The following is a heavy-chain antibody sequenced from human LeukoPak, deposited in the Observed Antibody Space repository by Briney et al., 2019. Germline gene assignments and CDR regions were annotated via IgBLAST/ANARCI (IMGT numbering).Heavy chain of an antibody. CDR2: ISSSGNTI. Sequence: GGSLRLSCAASGFTFSTYEMNWVRQAPGKGLEWVSYISSSGNTIYYADSVKGRFTISRDNAKNSLYLQMNSLRAEDTAVYYCARPTWTNYMDVWGKGTAVTISS. CDR3: ARPTWTNYMDV. J-gene: IGHJ6*03. D-gene: IGHD3/OR15-3a*01. V-gene: IGHV3-48*03. CDR1: GFTFSTYE.